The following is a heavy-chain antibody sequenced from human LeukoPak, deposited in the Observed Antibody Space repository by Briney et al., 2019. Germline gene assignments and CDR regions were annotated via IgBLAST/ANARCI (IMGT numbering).Heavy chain of an antibody. CDR3: ARGEYDDYCDY. D-gene: IGHD1-1*01. V-gene: IGHV1-69*06. Sequence: ASGKVSRKSAGGTFSSYAISLVRLAPGQGLGLMGRIIPIFGTANYAQKFQGGVTITADKSTSTAYMGLSSLRSEDTAVYYCARGEYDDYCDYWGQGSLVTVSS. J-gene: IGHJ4*02. CDR1: GGTFSSYA. CDR2: IIPIFGTA.